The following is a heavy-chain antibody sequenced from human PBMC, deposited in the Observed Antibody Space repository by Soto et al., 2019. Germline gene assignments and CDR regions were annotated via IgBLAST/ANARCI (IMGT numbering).Heavy chain of an antibody. CDR3: ARSCGWYAIGL. CDR1: SASIISEQR. CDR2: IHHSGST. V-gene: IGHV4-4*02. Sequence: QVQLQESGPGLVKPSETLSLTCAVSSASIISEQRWSWVRQPPGKGLEWIGEIHHSGSTNNNPSLGSHVTLSVDDYNNQFSPNLNPVTAGDTAVYYWARSCGWYAIGLRGPGTLVIVSS. J-gene: IGHJ1*01. D-gene: IGHD6-19*01.